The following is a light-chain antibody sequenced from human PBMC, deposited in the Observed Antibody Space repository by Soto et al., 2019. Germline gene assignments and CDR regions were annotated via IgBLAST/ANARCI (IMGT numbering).Light chain of an antibody. V-gene: IGKV1-5*01. J-gene: IGKJ2*01. CDR3: QQYNSYSYT. Sequence: DIQMTQSPSTLSASVGDRVTITCRASQSISSWLAWYQQKPGKAPKLLIYDASSFESGVPSRFSGSGFGTEFTLTISSLQPDDFATYYCQQYNSYSYTFGQGTKLEIK. CDR2: DAS. CDR1: QSISSW.